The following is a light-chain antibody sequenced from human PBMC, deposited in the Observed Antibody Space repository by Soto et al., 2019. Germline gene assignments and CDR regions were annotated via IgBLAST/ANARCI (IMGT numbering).Light chain of an antibody. CDR1: SSDVGAYNY. V-gene: IGLV2-8*01. Sequence: QSALTQPPSASGSPGQSVTISCTGTSSDVGAYNYVSWYQQHPGKAPKLMIYDVSKRPSGVPYRFSGSKSGNAASLTVSGLQGEDEADYYCSSFSSITREVFGGGTKLTVL. J-gene: IGLJ2*01. CDR3: SSFSSITREV. CDR2: DVS.